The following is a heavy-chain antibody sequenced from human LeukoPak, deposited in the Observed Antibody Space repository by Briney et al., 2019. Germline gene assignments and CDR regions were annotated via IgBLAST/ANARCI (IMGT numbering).Heavy chain of an antibody. CDR2: IKQDGSEK. Sequence: GVSLRLSCAASGFTFSSYWMSWVRQAPGKGLEWVANIKQDGSEKYYVDSVKGRFTISRDNAKNSLYLQMNSLRAEDTAVYYCAVPDYGDYALDYWGQGTLVTVSS. D-gene: IGHD4-17*01. CDR1: GFTFSSYW. V-gene: IGHV3-7*03. CDR3: AVPDYGDYALDY. J-gene: IGHJ4*02.